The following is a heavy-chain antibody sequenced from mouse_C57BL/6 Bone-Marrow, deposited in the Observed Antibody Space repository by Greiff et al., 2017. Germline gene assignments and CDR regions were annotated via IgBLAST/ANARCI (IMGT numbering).Heavy chain of an antibody. CDR2: ISDGGSYT. D-gene: IGHD4-1*01. CDR1: GFTFSSYA. Sequence: EVQLVESGGGLVKPGGSLKLSCAASGFTFSSYAMSWVRQTPEKRLEWVATISDGGSYTYYPDNVKGRFTISRDNAKNNLYLQMSHLKSEDTAMYYCARDLLTGGLDYWGQGTTLTVSS. J-gene: IGHJ2*01. V-gene: IGHV5-4*01. CDR3: ARDLLTGGLDY.